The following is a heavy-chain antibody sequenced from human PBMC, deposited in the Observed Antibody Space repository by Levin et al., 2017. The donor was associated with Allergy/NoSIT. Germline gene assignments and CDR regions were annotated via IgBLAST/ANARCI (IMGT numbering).Heavy chain of an antibody. CDR1: GFTVSSNY. CDR2: IYSGGST. D-gene: IGHD5-12*01. Sequence: SGGSLRLSCAASGFTVSSNYMSWVRQAPGKGLEWVSVIYSGGSTYYADSVKGRFTISRDNAKNTLYLQMNSLRAGGTAVYYRAREKGRYEIDYWGQGTLVTVSS. J-gene: IGHJ4*02. CDR3: AREKGRYEIDY. V-gene: IGHV3-53*01.